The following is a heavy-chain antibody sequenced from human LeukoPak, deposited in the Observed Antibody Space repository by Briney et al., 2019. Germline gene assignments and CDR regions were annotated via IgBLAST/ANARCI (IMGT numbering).Heavy chain of an antibody. J-gene: IGHJ5*02. CDR2: MNPNSGNT. V-gene: IGHV1-8*03. D-gene: IGHD6-13*01. CDR3: ARLRLPRAAAGKSWFDP. Sequence: GPSVKVSCKASGYTFTSYDINWVRQATGQGLEWMGWMNPNSGNTGYAQKFQGRVTITRNTSISTAYMELSSLRSEDTAVYYCARLRLPRAAAGKSWFDPWGQGTLVTVSS. CDR1: GYTFTSYD.